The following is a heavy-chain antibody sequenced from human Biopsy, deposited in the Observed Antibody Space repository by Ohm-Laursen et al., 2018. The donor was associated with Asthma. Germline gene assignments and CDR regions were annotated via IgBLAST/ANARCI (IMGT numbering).Heavy chain of an antibody. CDR1: GFTFSSFA. CDR2: MSFDGRQT. D-gene: IGHD3-3*01. J-gene: IGHJ3*02. Sequence: SLRLSCAASGFTFSSFAMTWVRQAPGKGLEWVAVMSFDGRQTYYADSVKGRFTISRDNSKNTLYLQMNSLRAEDTAVYYCAKERYYDFWSGYPIWGQGTMVTVSS. CDR3: AKERYYDFWSGYPI. V-gene: IGHV3-30*18.